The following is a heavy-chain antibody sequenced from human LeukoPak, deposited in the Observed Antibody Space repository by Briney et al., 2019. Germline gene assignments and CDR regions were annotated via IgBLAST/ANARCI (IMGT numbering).Heavy chain of an antibody. D-gene: IGHD1-26*01. CDR2: INHSGST. J-gene: IGHJ3*02. CDR1: GGSFSGYY. CDR3: ARHPGGLLAFDI. Sequence: PSETLSLTCAVYGGSFSGYYWSWIRQPPGKGLEWIGEINHSGSTNYNPSLKSRVTISVDTSKNQFSLKLSSVAAADTAVYYCARHPGGLLAFDIWGQGTMVTVSS. V-gene: IGHV4-34*01.